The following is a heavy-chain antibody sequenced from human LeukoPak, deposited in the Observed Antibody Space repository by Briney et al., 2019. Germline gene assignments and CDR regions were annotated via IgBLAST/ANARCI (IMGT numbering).Heavy chain of an antibody. CDR3: ARDLQRARYYGSVDDAFDI. J-gene: IGHJ3*02. CDR1: GGSISSGSYY. CDR2: IYTSGST. D-gene: IGHD3-10*01. Sequence: SQTLSLXCTVSGGSISSGSYYWSWIRQPAGKGLEWIGRIYTSGSTNYNPSLKSRVTISVDTSKNQFSLKLSSVTAADTAVYYCARDLQRARYYGSVDDAFDIWGQRTMVTVSS. V-gene: IGHV4-61*02.